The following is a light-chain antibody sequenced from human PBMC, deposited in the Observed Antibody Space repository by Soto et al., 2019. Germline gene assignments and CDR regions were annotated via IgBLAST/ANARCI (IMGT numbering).Light chain of an antibody. CDR1: QSVSNSY. Sequence: EIVFTQSPGTLCLSPGERATLSCRASQSVSNSYFAWYQQKPGQAPRLLIYGASSRATGIPDRFSGSGSGTDFTLTISSLEPEDSAVYYCQQRHMWPITFGQGTRLE. CDR3: QQRHMWPIT. V-gene: IGKV3D-20*02. J-gene: IGKJ5*01. CDR2: GAS.